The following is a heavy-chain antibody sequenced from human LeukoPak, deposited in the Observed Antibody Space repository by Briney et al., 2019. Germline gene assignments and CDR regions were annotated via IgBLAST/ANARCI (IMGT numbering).Heavy chain of an antibody. D-gene: IGHD6-25*01. CDR3: AEGAKSGLHY. CDR1: GYDFISYG. Sequence: ASVKVSCKAFGYDFISYGFTWVRQAPGRGLEWMGWISAYNGNTNYAPSLQARVSMTTDASASTVSIEVRSLTPDDTAVYYCAEGAKSGLHYWGQGTLVTVSS. V-gene: IGHV1-18*01. J-gene: IGHJ4*02. CDR2: ISAYNGNT.